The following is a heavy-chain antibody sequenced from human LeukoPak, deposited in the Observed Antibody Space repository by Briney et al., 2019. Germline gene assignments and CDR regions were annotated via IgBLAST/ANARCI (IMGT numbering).Heavy chain of an antibody. J-gene: IGHJ4*02. D-gene: IGHD6-13*01. CDR3: ARDLTGYSSTWYTYATDY. Sequence: SNKYYADSVKGRFTISRDNSKNTLYLQMNGLRAEDTAMYYCARDLTGYSSTWYTYATDYWGQGTLVTVSS. V-gene: IGHV3-33*01. CDR2: SNK.